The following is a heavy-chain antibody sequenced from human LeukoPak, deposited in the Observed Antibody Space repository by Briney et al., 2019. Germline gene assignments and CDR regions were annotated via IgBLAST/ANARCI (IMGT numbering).Heavy chain of an antibody. D-gene: IGHD6-13*01. CDR3: AKDISAAAASDY. V-gene: IGHV3-9*01. Sequence: PGRSLRLSCAASGFTFDDYAMHWVRHAPGKGLEWVSGISWNSGSIGYADSVKGRFTISRDNAKNSLYLQMNSLRAEDTALYYCAKDISAAAASDYWGQGTLVTVSS. CDR2: ISWNSGSI. J-gene: IGHJ4*02. CDR1: GFTFDDYA.